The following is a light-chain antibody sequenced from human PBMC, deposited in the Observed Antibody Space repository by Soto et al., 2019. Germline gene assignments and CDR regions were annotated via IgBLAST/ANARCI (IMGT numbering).Light chain of an antibody. CDR1: SGDVGGYRY. CDR2: DVS. V-gene: IGLV2-11*01. Sequence: QSALTQPRSVSGSPGQSVTISCTGTSGDVGGYRYVSWYQQHPGKAPKIMIYDVSKRASGVPDRFSGSKSGNTASLSISGLLPEDEADYYCCSYAGSYSLVFGGGTKLTVL. CDR3: CSYAGSYSLV. J-gene: IGLJ2*01.